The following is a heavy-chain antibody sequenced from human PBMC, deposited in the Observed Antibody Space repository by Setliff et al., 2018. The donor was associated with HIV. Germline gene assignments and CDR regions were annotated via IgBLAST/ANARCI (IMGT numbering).Heavy chain of an antibody. Sequence: SETLSLTCSVSGASISSGGYFWTWIRQPPGKGLEWVGFIYHSGITYYNSSLKSRVTISVDTSKNQFSLNLTSVTAADTAVYYCARLGYSGSLVGAFDIWGQGTMVTVSS. CDR3: ARLGYSGSLVGAFDI. J-gene: IGHJ3*02. CDR1: GASISSGGYF. CDR2: IYHSGIT. V-gene: IGHV4-30-2*01. D-gene: IGHD1-26*01.